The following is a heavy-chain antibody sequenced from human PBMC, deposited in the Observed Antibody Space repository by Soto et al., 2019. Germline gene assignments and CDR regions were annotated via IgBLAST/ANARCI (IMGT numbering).Heavy chain of an antibody. D-gene: IGHD3-22*01. CDR1: GGSISSGGYY. CDR3: ARVGSSGYYYSLLGYYYGMDV. V-gene: IGHV4-31*03. Sequence: SETLSLTCTVSGGSISSGGYYWSWIRQHPGKGLEWIGYIYYSGSTYYNPSLKSRVTISVDTSKNQFSLKLSSVTAADTAVYYCARVGSSGYYYSLLGYYYGMDVWGQGTTVTVSS. J-gene: IGHJ6*02. CDR2: IYYSGST.